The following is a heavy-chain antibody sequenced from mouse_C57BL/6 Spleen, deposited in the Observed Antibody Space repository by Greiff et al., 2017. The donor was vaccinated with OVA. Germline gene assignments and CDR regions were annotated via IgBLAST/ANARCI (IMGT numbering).Heavy chain of an antibody. J-gene: IGHJ4*01. CDR3: ARAGRSYGAMDY. V-gene: IGHV1-61*01. CDR1: GYTFTSYW. D-gene: IGHD1-1*01. Sequence: QVQLQQPGAELVRPGSSVKLSCEASGYTFTSYWMDWVKQRPGQGLEWIGNIYPSDSETHYNQKFKDKATLTVDKSSSTAYMQLSSLTSEDAAVYYCARAGRSYGAMDYWGQGTSVTVSS. CDR2: IYPSDSET.